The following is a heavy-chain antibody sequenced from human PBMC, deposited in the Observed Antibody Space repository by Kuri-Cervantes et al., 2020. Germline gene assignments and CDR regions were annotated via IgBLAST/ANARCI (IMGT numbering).Heavy chain of an antibody. Sequence: ASVKVSCKASGYTFTSYGISWVRQAPGQGLEWTGWISAYNGNTNYAQKLQGRVTMTTDTSTSTAYMELRSLRSDDTAVYYCARARTPPYYFDYWGQGTLVTVSS. V-gene: IGHV1-18*01. CDR3: ARARTPPYYFDY. CDR1: GYTFTSYG. CDR2: ISAYNGNT. J-gene: IGHJ4*02.